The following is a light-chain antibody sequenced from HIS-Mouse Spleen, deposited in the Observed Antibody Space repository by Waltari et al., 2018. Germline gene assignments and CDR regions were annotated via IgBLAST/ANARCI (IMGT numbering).Light chain of an antibody. Sequence: SALTQPASVPGAPGQSSTIPCTGTSSEVGRYNLVPWYQQHPGKAPKLMIYEGSKRPSGVANRFSGSKSGNTASLTISGLQAEDEADYYCCSYAGSSTWVFGGGTKLTVL. CDR3: CSYAGSSTWV. J-gene: IGLJ3*02. V-gene: IGLV2-23*01. CDR2: EGS. CDR1: SSEVGRYNL.